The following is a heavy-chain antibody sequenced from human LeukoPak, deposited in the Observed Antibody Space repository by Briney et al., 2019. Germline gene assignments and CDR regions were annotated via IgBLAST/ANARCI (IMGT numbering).Heavy chain of an antibody. CDR3: ARGGFLEWLPRGAFDI. V-gene: IGHV4-34*01. CDR2: INHSGST. CDR1: GGSFSGYY. Sequence: SETLSLTCAVYGGSFSGYYWSWIRQPPGKGLEWIGEINHSGSTNYNPSLKSRVTISVDTSKNQFSLKLSSVTAADTAVYYCARGGFLEWLPRGAFDIWGQGTMVTVSS. J-gene: IGHJ3*02. D-gene: IGHD3-3*01.